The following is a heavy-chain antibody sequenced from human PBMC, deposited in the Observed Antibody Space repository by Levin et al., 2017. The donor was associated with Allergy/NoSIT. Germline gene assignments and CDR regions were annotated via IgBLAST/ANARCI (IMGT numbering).Heavy chain of an antibody. V-gene: IGHV4-61*01. CDR1: GGSVSSGTYY. CDR3: ARNRIIVSGGNDYYYGMDV. J-gene: IGHJ6*02. Sequence: TSETLSLTCSVSGGSVSSGTYYWSWIRRPPGKGLEWIDYINYRGVTKYNPSLKSRVTISVDTSKNEFSLKVTSVTAADTAVYYCARNRIIVSGGNDYYYGMDVWGQGTTVTVSS. D-gene: IGHD5/OR15-5a*01. CDR2: INYRGVT.